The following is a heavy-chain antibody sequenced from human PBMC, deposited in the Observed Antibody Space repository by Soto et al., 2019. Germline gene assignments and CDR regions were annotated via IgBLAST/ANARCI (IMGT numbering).Heavy chain of an antibody. CDR3: ARSSGHYRPFDS. Sequence: GGSLRLSCAASGFTFSSYEMNWVRQAPGKGLEWVSHITSRSDTIYYADSVKGRFTISRDNAESSLYLQMNSLRAEDTAVYYCARSSGHYRPFDSWGQGTLVTVSS. CDR1: GFTFSSYE. D-gene: IGHD3-22*01. CDR2: ITSRSDTI. J-gene: IGHJ4*02. V-gene: IGHV3-48*03.